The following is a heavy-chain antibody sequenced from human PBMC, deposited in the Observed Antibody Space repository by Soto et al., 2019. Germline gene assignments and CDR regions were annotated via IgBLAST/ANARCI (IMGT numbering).Heavy chain of an antibody. CDR1: GFALSTYS. Sequence: EVQLVESGGRLVKPGGSLRLSCAASGFALSTYSIGWVRQAPGKGLAWVSFTFNFDGSLYYADSVKGRFAISRDNAKNSLYLQMNSLRAEDTAVYHCAREEGYCGGGSCFRSAFDLWGQGTVVTVSS. CDR3: AREEGYCGGGSCFRSAFDL. V-gene: IGHV3-21*01. CDR2: TFNFDGSL. D-gene: IGHD2-15*01. J-gene: IGHJ3*01.